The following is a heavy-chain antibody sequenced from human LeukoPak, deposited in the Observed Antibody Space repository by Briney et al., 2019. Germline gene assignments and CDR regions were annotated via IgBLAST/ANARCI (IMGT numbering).Heavy chain of an antibody. Sequence: GGSLRLSCTASGFTFGDYAMSWVRQAPGGGLEWVGFIRSKAYGGTTEYAASVKGRFTISRDDSKSIAYLQMNSLKTEDTAVYYCTRVGYDFWSGYDYYMDVWGKGTTVTVSS. CDR2: IRSKAYGGTT. CDR1: GFTFGDYA. J-gene: IGHJ6*03. CDR3: TRVGYDFWSGYDYYMDV. V-gene: IGHV3-49*04. D-gene: IGHD3-3*01.